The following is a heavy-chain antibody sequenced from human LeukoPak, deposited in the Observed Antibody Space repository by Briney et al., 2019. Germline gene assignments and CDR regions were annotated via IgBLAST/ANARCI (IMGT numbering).Heavy chain of an antibody. J-gene: IGHJ4*02. V-gene: IGHV3-30-3*01. CDR2: ISYDGSNK. CDR3: ARDREYYGSGSYLDY. D-gene: IGHD3-10*01. CDR1: GFTFSSYA. Sequence: PGGSLRLSCAASGFTFSSYAMHWVRQAPGKGLEWVAVISYDGSNKYYADSVKGRFTISRDNSKNTLYLQMNSLRAEDTAVYYCARDREYYGSGSYLDYWGQGTLVTVSS.